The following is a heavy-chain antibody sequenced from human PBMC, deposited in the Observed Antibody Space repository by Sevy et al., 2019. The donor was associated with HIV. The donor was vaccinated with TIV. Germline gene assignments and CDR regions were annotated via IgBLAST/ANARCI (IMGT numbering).Heavy chain of an antibody. V-gene: IGHV1-24*01. Sequence: ASVKVSCKVSGYTLTELSMHWVRQAPGKGLEWMGGFDPEDGETIYAQKFQGRVTMTEDTSTDTAYMELGSLRSEDTAVYYCATEEKIAAAGMKVDWFDPWGQGTLVTVSS. J-gene: IGHJ5*02. CDR1: GYTLTELS. CDR2: FDPEDGET. CDR3: ATEEKIAAAGMKVDWFDP. D-gene: IGHD6-13*01.